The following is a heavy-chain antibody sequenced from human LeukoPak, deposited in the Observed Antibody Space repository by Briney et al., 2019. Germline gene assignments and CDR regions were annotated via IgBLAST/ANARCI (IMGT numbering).Heavy chain of an antibody. J-gene: IGHJ6*02. CDR1: GFTFSSYS. D-gene: IGHD3-10*01. Sequence: NSGGSLRLSCAASGFTFSSYSMNWVRQAPGKGLEWVSSISSSSSYIYYADSVKGRFTISGDNAKNSLYLQMNSLRAEDTAVYYCARAYGSGPGNYYYGMDVWGQGTTVTVSS. CDR2: ISSSSSYI. V-gene: IGHV3-21*01. CDR3: ARAYGSGPGNYYYGMDV.